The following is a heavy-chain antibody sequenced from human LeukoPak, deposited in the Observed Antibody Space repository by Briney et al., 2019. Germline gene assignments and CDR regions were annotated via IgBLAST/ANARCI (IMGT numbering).Heavy chain of an antibody. Sequence: PSETLSLTCTVSGGSISSYYWSWIRQPAGKGLEWIGRIYTSGSTHYNPSLKSRVTISVDTSKNQFSLKLSSVTAADTAVYYCATRPDIAATGPGWFDPWGQGTLVTVSS. D-gene: IGHD6-13*01. CDR3: ATRPDIAATGPGWFDP. J-gene: IGHJ5*02. V-gene: IGHV4-4*07. CDR1: GGSISSYY. CDR2: IYTSGST.